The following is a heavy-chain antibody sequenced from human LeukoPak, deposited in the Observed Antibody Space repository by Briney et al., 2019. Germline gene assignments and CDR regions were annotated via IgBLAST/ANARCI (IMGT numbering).Heavy chain of an antibody. CDR3: ARDTPGLAKLFDY. Sequence: ASVKVSCKASGYTFTSYGISWVRQAPGQGLEWMGWISGYTAATHYSVKLQDRLTVTTDTSTNTAYMELRSLRSADTAVYFCARDTPGLAKLFDYWGQGTLVTVSS. D-gene: IGHD2-15*01. J-gene: IGHJ4*02. CDR2: ISGYTAAT. CDR1: GYTFTSYG. V-gene: IGHV1-18*01.